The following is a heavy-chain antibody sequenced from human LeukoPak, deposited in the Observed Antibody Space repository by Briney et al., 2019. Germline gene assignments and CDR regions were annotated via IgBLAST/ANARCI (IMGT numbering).Heavy chain of an antibody. D-gene: IGHD3-22*01. CDR2: ISAYNGNA. CDR1: GYIFTSYG. V-gene: IGHV1-18*01. CDR3: ARDGDPYYSDSSGYLSN. J-gene: IGHJ4*02. Sequence: ASVKVSCKASGYIFTSYGIAWVRQAPGQGLEWMGWISAYNGNANYAQKLQGRVTMTTDTSTSTAQLELRSLRSDDTAVYYCARDGDPYYSDSSGYLSNWGQGTLVTVSS.